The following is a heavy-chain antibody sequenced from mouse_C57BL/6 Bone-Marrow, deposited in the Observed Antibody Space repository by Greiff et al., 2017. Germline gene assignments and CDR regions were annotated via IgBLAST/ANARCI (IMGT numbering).Heavy chain of an antibody. Sequence: VQLQESGAELVKPGASVKLSCKASGYTFTSYWMHWVKQRPGRGLEWIGRIDPNSGGTKYNEKFKSKATLTVDKPSSTAYMQLSSLTSEDSAVYYCAPYYYGSSPVGYFDVWGTGTTVTVSS. V-gene: IGHV1-72*01. J-gene: IGHJ1*03. CDR2: IDPNSGGT. CDR3: APYYYGSSPVGYFDV. CDR1: GYTFTSYW. D-gene: IGHD1-1*01.